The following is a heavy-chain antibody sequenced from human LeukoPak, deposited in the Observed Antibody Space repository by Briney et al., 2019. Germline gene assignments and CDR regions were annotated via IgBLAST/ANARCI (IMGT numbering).Heavy chain of an antibody. CDR3: ARRQGSGSPTYYY. CDR1: GGSISSYY. Sequence: SETLSLTCTVSGGSISSYYWSWIRQPPGKGLEWIGEINHSGSTNYNPSLKSRVTISVDTSKNQFSLKLSSVTAADTAVYYCARRQGSGSPTYYYWGQGTLVTASS. D-gene: IGHD3-10*01. J-gene: IGHJ4*02. V-gene: IGHV4-34*01. CDR2: INHSGST.